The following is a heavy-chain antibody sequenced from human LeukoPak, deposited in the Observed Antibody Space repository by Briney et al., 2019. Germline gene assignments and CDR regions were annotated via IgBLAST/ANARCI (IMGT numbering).Heavy chain of an antibody. V-gene: IGHV3-23*01. Sequence: GGSLRLSCAASGFTFSNYALSWVRQAPGKGLEWVSTISSSVRNTYYADSMKGRFTISRDNSKNTLYLQINSLRAEDTAVYYCARTPDYDFWSGYRYWGQGTLVTVSS. J-gene: IGHJ4*02. CDR1: GFTFSNYA. D-gene: IGHD3-3*01. CDR3: ARTPDYDFWSGYRY. CDR2: ISSSVRNT.